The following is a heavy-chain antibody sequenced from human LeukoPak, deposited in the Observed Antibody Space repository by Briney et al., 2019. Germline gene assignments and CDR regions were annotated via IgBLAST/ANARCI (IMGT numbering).Heavy chain of an antibody. Sequence: ASVKVSCKVSGYTLTQLSMHWVRQAPGKGLEWMGGFEPEDGETIYAQKFQGRVTMTEDTSTDTAYMEMSSLRSEDTAVYYCATSTIFRVDPPYDYYGMDVWGQGTTVTVSS. CDR2: FEPEDGET. V-gene: IGHV1-24*01. D-gene: IGHD3-3*01. J-gene: IGHJ6*02. CDR1: GYTLTQLS. CDR3: ATSTIFRVDPPYDYYGMDV.